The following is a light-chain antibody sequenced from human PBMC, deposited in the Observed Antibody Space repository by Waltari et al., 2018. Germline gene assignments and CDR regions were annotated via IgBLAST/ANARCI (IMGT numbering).Light chain of an antibody. Sequence: QAVVTQEPPVTVSPGGTVTLTCGSSTGAVTSGPFPYWFQQKPGQAPMTLIYDTSNKHSWTPARFSGSLLGDKAALTLSGAQPEDEAEYYCLLSYSGARWVFGGGTKLTVL. J-gene: IGLJ3*02. CDR2: DTS. CDR1: TGAVTSGPF. CDR3: LLSYSGARWV. V-gene: IGLV7-46*01.